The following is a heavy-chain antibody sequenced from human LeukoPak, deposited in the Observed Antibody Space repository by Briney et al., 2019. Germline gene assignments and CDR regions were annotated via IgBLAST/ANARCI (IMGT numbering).Heavy chain of an antibody. CDR1: GDSISSYY. J-gene: IGHJ4*02. V-gene: IGHV4-59*01. CDR3: ARDTGSGWYEGVFDY. D-gene: IGHD6-19*01. Sequence: SETLSLTCTVSGDSISSYYWSWIRQPPGKGLEWIGYIYYSGSTNYNPSLKSRVTISVDTSKNQFSLKLSSVTAADTAVYYCARDTGSGWYEGVFDYWGQGTLVTVSS. CDR2: IYYSGST.